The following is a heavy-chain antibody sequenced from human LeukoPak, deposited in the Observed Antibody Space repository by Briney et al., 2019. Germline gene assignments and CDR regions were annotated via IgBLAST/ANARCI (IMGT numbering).Heavy chain of an antibody. CDR3: ARGLDDYGDIDY. CDR1: GYTFTLYG. V-gene: IGHV1-18*01. J-gene: IGHJ4*02. Sequence: ASVKVSCKASGYTFTLYGITWVRQAPGQGLEWMGWISGYNGNTNYAQKLQGRVTMTTDTSTSTAYMELRSLRSDDTAVYYCARGLDDYGDIDYWGQGTLVTVSS. CDR2: ISGYNGNT. D-gene: IGHD4-17*01.